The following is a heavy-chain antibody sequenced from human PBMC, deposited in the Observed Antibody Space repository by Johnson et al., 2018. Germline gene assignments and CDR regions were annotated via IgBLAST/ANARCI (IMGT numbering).Heavy chain of an antibody. CDR2: IFHSGTT. CDR3: ASDCSGGSCSSDGLDV. CDR1: GGSISSSNW. J-gene: IGHJ3*01. V-gene: IGHV4-4*02. D-gene: IGHD2-15*01. Sequence: QVQLQESGPGLVKPSGTLSLTCAVSGGSISSSNWWSWVRQPPGKGLEWIGEIFHSGTTNYNPSFRSRVSMSVDQSKNQFSLQLTSVTAADTAAYYCASDCSGGSCSSDGLDVWGQGTKVTVSS.